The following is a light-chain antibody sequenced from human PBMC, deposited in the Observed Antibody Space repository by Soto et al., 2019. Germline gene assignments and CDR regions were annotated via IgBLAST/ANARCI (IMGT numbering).Light chain of an antibody. CDR3: QQYNNWPPFT. CDR1: QSVSSN. CDR2: GAS. Sequence: EIVMTQSPATLSVSLGERATLSYRASQSVSSNLAWYQQKPGQAPRLLIYGASTRATGIPARVSGSGSGTEFTLTISSLQSEDFAVYYCQQYNNWPPFTFGPGTKVDIK. J-gene: IGKJ3*01. V-gene: IGKV3-15*01.